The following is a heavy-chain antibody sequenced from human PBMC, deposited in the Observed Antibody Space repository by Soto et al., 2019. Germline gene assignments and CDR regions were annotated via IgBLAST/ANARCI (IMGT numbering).Heavy chain of an antibody. CDR1: GFMFRNYH. Sequence: GGSLRLSCTASGFMFRNYHMNWVRQAPGKGLEWVSAISGSGGSTYYADSVKGRFTISRDNSKNTLYLQMNSLRAEDTAVYYCANRVYDSSGYFPTRNFDYWGQGTLVTVSS. J-gene: IGHJ4*02. V-gene: IGHV3-23*01. CDR3: ANRVYDSSGYFPTRNFDY. CDR2: ISGSGGST. D-gene: IGHD3-22*01.